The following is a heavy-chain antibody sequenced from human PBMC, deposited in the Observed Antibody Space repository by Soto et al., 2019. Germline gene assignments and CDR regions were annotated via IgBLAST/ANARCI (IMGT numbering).Heavy chain of an antibody. CDR3: ARDLRVAGRSYGMDV. D-gene: IGHD1-26*01. CDR1: GFTFRTYS. J-gene: IGHJ6*02. Sequence: GGSLRLSCAASGFTFRTYSMNWVRQAPGKGLEWVSSISGSSGYIYYADSVKGRFTISRDNAKNSLLLQMNSLRAEDTAVYYCARDLRVAGRSYGMDVWGQGTTVTVSS. CDR2: ISGSSGYI. V-gene: IGHV3-21*01.